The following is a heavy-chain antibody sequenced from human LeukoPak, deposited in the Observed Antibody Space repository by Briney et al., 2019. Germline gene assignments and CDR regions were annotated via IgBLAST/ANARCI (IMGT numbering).Heavy chain of an antibody. Sequence: KAGESLKISCKGSGYSFTSYWIGWVRQMPGKGPGLMGIIYPGDSDTRYSPSFQGQVTISADKSISTAYLQWSSLQASETAMYYGARWRYCSSTSCDFDYWGQGTLVTVSS. J-gene: IGHJ4*02. CDR3: ARWRYCSSTSCDFDY. V-gene: IGHV5-51*01. CDR1: GYSFTSYW. CDR2: IYPGDSDT. D-gene: IGHD2-2*01.